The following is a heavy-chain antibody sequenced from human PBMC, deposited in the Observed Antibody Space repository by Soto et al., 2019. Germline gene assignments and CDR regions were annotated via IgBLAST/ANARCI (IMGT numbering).Heavy chain of an antibody. D-gene: IGHD3-10*01. J-gene: IGHJ6*03. CDR2: ISSNGGST. CDR1: GFTFSDYW. V-gene: IGHV3-64*01. Sequence: GSLRLSCAASGFTFSDYWMHWVRQAPGKGLEYVSAISSNGGSTYYANSVKGRFTISRDNSKNTLYLQMGSLRAEDMAVYYCARGRFGELPHDYYYYMDVWGKGTTVTVSS. CDR3: ARGRFGELPHDYYYYMDV.